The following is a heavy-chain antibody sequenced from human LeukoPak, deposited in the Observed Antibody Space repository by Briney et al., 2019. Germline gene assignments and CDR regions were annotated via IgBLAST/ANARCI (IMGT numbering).Heavy chain of an antibody. CDR2: IDPSDSYT. V-gene: IGHV5-10-1*01. Sequence: ESPGVSCEGSGYSFTNYWINWVRQMPGKGLEWMGRIDPSDSYTSYSPSFQGHVTILADKSISTAYLQWSSLKASDTAMYYCARRPRAYDGVGGMDVWLPGHSDTVSS. CDR1: GYSFTNYW. J-gene: IGHJ6*02. D-gene: IGHD5-12*01. CDR3: ARRPRAYDGVGGMDV.